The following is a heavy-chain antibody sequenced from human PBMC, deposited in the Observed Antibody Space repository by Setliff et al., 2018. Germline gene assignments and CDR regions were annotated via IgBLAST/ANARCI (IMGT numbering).Heavy chain of an antibody. J-gene: IGHJ4*02. Sequence: SETLSLTCTVPGGSISDNGYFWSWVRQPPGKGLEWIGEIYHDGNDKFYPSVHYSPSLKSRVTISIDKSNNQFSLKLTSMTAADTALYYCAKGGGRYHSDSWGQGILVTVSS. V-gene: IGHV4-61*05. CDR1: GGSISDNGYF. CDR3: AKGGGRYHSDS. D-gene: IGHD1-1*01. CDR2: IYHDGND.